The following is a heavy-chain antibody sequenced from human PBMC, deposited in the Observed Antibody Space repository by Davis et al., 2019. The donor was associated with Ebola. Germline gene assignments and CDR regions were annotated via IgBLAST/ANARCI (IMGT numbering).Heavy chain of an antibody. J-gene: IGHJ4*02. D-gene: IGHD6-13*01. CDR2: IDHSGST. Sequence: GSLRLSCTVSGGSISSYYWTWIRQPPGKGLEWIGEIDHSGSTNYNPSLKSRVAISVDTSKNQFSLQLNSVTPEDTAVYYCARGRSWPLDSWGQGTLVTVSS. CDR3: ARGRSWPLDS. V-gene: IGHV4-34*01. CDR1: GGSISSYY.